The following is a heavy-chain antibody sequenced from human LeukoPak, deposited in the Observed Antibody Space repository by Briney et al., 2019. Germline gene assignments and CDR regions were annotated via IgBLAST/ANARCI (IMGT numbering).Heavy chain of an antibody. J-gene: IGHJ5*02. V-gene: IGHV1-2*06. Sequence: ASVKVSCKASGYTFTGYCMHWVRQAPGQGLEWMGRINPNSGGTNYAQKFQGRVTMTRDTSISTAYMELSRLRSDDTAVYYCARDLSSGQFDPWGQGTLVTVSS. CDR3: ARDLSSGQFDP. D-gene: IGHD6-19*01. CDR2: INPNSGGT. CDR1: GYTFTGYC.